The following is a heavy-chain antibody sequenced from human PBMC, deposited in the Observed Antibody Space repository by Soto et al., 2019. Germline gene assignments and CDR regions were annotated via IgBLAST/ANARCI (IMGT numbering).Heavy chain of an antibody. CDR1: GYTFTSYG. Sequence: QVQLVQSGAEVKKPGASVKVSCKASGYTFTSYGISWVRQAPGQGLEWMGWISAYNGNTNYAQKLQGRVTMTTDTSTSTAYMELRSLRSDDTAVYYCARDLTPFTLYLQFLEWSTWGHYYYMDVWGKGTTVTVSS. D-gene: IGHD3-3*01. CDR2: ISAYNGNT. V-gene: IGHV1-18*01. J-gene: IGHJ6*03. CDR3: ARDLTPFTLYLQFLEWSTWGHYYYMDV.